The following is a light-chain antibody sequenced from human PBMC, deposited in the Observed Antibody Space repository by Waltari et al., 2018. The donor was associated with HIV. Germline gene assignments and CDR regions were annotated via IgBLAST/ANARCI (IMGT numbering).Light chain of an antibody. J-gene: IGLJ3*02. CDR1: ISNPGGNF. CDR2: RND. V-gene: IGLV1-47*01. Sequence: QSVVTQPPSASGTPGQNFSLSCSGDISNPGGNFVYCYQQRPGTAPRLLIYRNDQRPSGVPDRFSGSKSATSASLAISGLRSEDEADYHCSTWDNSLSHWVFGGGTKVTVL. CDR3: STWDNSLSHWV.